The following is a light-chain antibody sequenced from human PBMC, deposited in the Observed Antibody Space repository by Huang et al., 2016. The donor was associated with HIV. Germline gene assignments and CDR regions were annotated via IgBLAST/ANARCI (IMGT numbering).Light chain of an antibody. CDR1: QTLRSPY. CDR2: GAS. CDR3: QQYDKSPLT. V-gene: IGKV3-20*01. J-gene: IGKJ4*01. Sequence: EIVLTQSPGTLSLSPGERATLSCRASQTLRSPYLAWYQQKSGQAPRLLIYGASNRATGIPDRFSGSGSGTDFNLTISRLEPEDFAVYWCQQYDKSPLTFGGGTKVEIK.